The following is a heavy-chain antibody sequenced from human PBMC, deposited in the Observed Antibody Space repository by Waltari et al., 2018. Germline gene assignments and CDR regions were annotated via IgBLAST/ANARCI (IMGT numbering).Heavy chain of an antibody. CDR2: MNPNSGNT. J-gene: IGHJ4*02. D-gene: IGHD3-3*01. Sequence: VQLVKSGAEVKKPGASVKVSCKASGYIFTSYDINWVRPATGQGLEWMGWMNPNSGNTGYAQKFQGRVTMTRNTSITTAYMELSSLRSEDTAVYYCARGPAWSGSSYYFDYWGQGTLGTVSS. CDR3: ARGPAWSGSSYYFDY. V-gene: IGHV1-8*02. CDR1: GYIFTSYD.